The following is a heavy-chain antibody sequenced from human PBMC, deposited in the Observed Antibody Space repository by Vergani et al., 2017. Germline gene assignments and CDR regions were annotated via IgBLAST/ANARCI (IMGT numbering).Heavy chain of an antibody. CDR2: IIPIFGTA. D-gene: IGHD3-22*01. CDR1: GGTFSSYA. Sequence: QVQLVQSGAEVKKPGSSVKVSCKASGGTFSSYAISWVRQAPGQGLEWMGGIIPIFGTANYAQKFQGRVTITADKSTSTAYMELSSLRSEDTAVYYCARAQVDYYDSSGYYFTWYYFDYWGQGTLVTVSS. J-gene: IGHJ4*02. V-gene: IGHV1-69*06. CDR3: ARAQVDYYDSSGYYFTWYYFDY.